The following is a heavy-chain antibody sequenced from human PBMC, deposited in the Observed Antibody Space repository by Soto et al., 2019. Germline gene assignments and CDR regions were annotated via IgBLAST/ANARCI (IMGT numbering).Heavy chain of an antibody. D-gene: IGHD6-6*01. CDR3: AIVTEYSSSSSAFDI. V-gene: IGHV3-21*01. Sequence: GGSLRLSCAASGFTFSSYSMNWVRQAPGKGLEWVSSISSNSSYIYYADSVKGRFTISRDNAKNSLYLQMNSLRAEDTAVYYCAIVTEYSSSSSAFDIWGQGTMVTVSS. J-gene: IGHJ3*02. CDR1: GFTFSSYS. CDR2: ISSNSSYI.